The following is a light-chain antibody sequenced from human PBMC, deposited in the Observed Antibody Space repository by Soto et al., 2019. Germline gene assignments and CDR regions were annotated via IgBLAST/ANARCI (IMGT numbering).Light chain of an antibody. CDR2: KAS. V-gene: IGKV1-5*03. CDR3: QQYNSYPYT. Sequence: DIQMTQSPSTLSASVGDRVTVTCRASQTISTWLAWYQQKPGKAPKLLIYKASSLESGVPSRFSGSGSGTEFTLTISSLQPDDFATYYCQQYNSYPYTFGQGTKLEIK. CDR1: QTISTW. J-gene: IGKJ2*01.